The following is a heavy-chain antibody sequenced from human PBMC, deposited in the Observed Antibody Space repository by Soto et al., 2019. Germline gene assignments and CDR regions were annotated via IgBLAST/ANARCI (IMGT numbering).Heavy chain of an antibody. CDR1: GYAFTTYG. J-gene: IGHJ4*02. CDR2: ISAHSGNT. CDR3: ARGRYGDY. V-gene: IGHV1-18*01. D-gene: IGHD1-1*01. Sequence: QVHLVQSGAEVKKPGASVKVSCKGSGYAFTTYGITWVRQAPGQGLEWMGWISAHSGNTNYAQKLQGRVTVTRDTSTRTAYMELRSLRSDDTAVYYWARGRYGDYWGQGALVTVSS.